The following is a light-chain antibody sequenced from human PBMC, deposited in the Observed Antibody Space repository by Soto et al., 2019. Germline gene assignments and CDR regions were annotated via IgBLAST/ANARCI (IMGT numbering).Light chain of an antibody. Sequence: EIVMTQSPATLSVSPGERATLSCRASQSVSSNLAWYQQKPGQAPRLLIYGASTRATGIPARFSGSGSGTEFTLTISSLKPEDFAVNSGQKYNTWRPTFGGGTKGE. V-gene: IGKV3-15*01. CDR3: QKYNTWRPT. CDR2: GAS. CDR1: QSVSSN. J-gene: IGKJ4*01.